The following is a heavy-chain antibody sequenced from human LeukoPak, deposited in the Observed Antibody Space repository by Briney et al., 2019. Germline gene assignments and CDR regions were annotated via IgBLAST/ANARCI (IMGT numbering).Heavy chain of an antibody. CDR2: INPNSGGT. CDR3: AAEVGCSSTSCFVDY. Sequence: ASVKVSCKASGYTFTGYYMHWVRQAPGQGLEWMGWINPNSGGTNYAQKFQGRVTMTRDTSISTAYMELSRLRSDDTAVYYCAAEVGCSSTSCFVDYWGQGTLVTVSS. V-gene: IGHV1-2*02. CDR1: GYTFTGYY. D-gene: IGHD2-2*01. J-gene: IGHJ4*02.